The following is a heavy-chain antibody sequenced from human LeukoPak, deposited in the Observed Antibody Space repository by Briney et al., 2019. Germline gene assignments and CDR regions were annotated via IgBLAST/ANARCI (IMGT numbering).Heavy chain of an antibody. D-gene: IGHD4-17*01. CDR2: IIPIFGTA. Sequence: GASVKVSCKASGGTFRSYAISWVRQAPGQGLEWMGGIIPIFGTANYAQKFQGRVTITTDESTSTAYMELSSLRSEDTAVYYCASVTTSGSGYFDYWGQGTLVTVSS. CDR1: GGTFRSYA. V-gene: IGHV1-69*05. J-gene: IGHJ4*02. CDR3: ASVTTSGSGYFDY.